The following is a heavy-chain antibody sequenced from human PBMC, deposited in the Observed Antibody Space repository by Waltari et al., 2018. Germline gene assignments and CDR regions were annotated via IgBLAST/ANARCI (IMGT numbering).Heavy chain of an antibody. D-gene: IGHD1-26*01. CDR3: ATRLGSGRGAF. Sequence: QLVQSGPEVTKPGNSVKISCKASGDTFTDYNIHWGQQAPGKGLEWMGRGDPEDGETIYAEKFQGRVTITADTSTDTAYMELSSLRSEDTAVYYCATRLGSGRGAFWGQGTLVTVSS. CDR1: GDTFTDYN. CDR2: GDPEDGET. V-gene: IGHV1-69-2*01. J-gene: IGHJ4*02.